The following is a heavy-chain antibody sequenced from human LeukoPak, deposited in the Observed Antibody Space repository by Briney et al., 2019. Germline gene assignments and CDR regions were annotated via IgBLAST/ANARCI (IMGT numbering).Heavy chain of an antibody. J-gene: IGHJ6*03. CDR3: AGVAGDYYYYMDV. Sequence: PSETLSLTCTVSGGSISSHYWSWIRQPPGKGLEWIGYIYYSGSTNYNPSLKSRVTISVDTSKNQFSLKLSSVTAADTAVYYCAGVAGDYYYYMDVWGKGTTVTVSS. CDR2: IYYSGST. V-gene: IGHV4-59*11. CDR1: GGSISSHY. D-gene: IGHD1-14*01.